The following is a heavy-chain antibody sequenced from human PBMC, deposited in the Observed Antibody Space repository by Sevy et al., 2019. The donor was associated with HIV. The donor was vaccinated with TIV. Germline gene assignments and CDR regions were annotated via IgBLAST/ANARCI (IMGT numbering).Heavy chain of an antibody. Sequence: ASVKVSCKASGGTFSSYAISWVRQAPGQGLEWMGGIIPIFGTANYAQKFQGRVTITADESPGTAYMELSSLRSEDTAVYYCARGAMATSTYNWFDPWGQGTLVTVSS. CDR1: GGTFSSYA. CDR3: ARGAMATSTYNWFDP. CDR2: IIPIFGTA. D-gene: IGHD5-18*01. V-gene: IGHV1-69*13. J-gene: IGHJ5*02.